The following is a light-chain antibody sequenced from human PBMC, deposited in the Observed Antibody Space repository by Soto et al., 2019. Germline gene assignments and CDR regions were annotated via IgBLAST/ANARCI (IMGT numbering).Light chain of an antibody. Sequence: QSVLTQPRSVSGSPGQSVTISCTGTSSDVGGYNYVSWYQQHPGEAPKVMIYDVSKRPSGVPDRFSGSKSGNTASLTISGLQAEDEADYYCCSYAGSYTRVFGGGTKLTVL. V-gene: IGLV2-11*01. CDR1: SSDVGGYNY. J-gene: IGLJ2*01. CDR3: CSYAGSYTRV. CDR2: DVS.